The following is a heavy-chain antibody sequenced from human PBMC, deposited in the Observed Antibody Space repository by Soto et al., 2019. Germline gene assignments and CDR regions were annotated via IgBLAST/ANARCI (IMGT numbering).Heavy chain of an antibody. CDR2: IWYDGSNK. CDR1: GFTFNTYG. J-gene: IGHJ6*02. CDR3: ARELVQYSGYDNYYYYYGMDV. Sequence: PGGSLRLSCAASGFTFNTYGMQWVRQAPGKGLEWAAVIWYDGSNKYYADSVKGRFTISRDNSKNTLYLQMNSLTAEDTAVYYCARELVQYSGYDNYYYYYGMDVWGQGITVTVSS. V-gene: IGHV3-33*01. D-gene: IGHD5-12*01.